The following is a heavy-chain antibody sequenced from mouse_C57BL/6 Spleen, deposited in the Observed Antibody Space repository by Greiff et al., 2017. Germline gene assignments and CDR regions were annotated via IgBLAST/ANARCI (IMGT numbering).Heavy chain of an antibody. CDR1: GYAFTNYL. J-gene: IGHJ2*01. D-gene: IGHD2-1*01. Sequence: QVQLKESGAELVRPGTSVKVSCKASGYAFTNYLIEWVKQRPGQGLEWIGVINPGSGGTNYNEKFKGKATLTADKSSSTAYMQLSSLTSENSAVYFCARSRGNYQDYFDDWGQGTTLTVSS. CDR2: INPGSGGT. V-gene: IGHV1-54*01. CDR3: ARSRGNYQDYFDD.